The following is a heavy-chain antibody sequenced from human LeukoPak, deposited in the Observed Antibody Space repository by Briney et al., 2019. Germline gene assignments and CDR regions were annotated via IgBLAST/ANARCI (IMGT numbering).Heavy chain of an antibody. J-gene: IGHJ1*01. V-gene: IGHV5-51*01. Sequence: GESLKISCRGSGYRFTNYRIAWVRPMPGKGLEWMGIIYPGDSETTYSPSFQGQVTISVDKSINTAYPQWSSLRTSDTAMYYCARLDEDFYYDGSGFYFWGQGTLVTVSS. CDR3: ARLDEDFYYDGSGFYF. CDR1: GYRFTNYR. CDR2: IYPGDSET. D-gene: IGHD3-22*01.